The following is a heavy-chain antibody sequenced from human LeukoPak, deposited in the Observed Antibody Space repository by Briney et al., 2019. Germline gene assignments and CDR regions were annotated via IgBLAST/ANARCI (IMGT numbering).Heavy chain of an antibody. CDR1: GFTFSSYA. V-gene: IGHV3-23*01. J-gene: IGHJ4*02. CDR3: AKDAVPTYHYDNSGYYGYFDY. CDR2: ISGSGGST. Sequence: PGGSLRLSCAASGFTFSSYAMTWVRQAPGKGLEWVSAISGSGGSTYYADSVKGRFTISRDNSKNTLYLQMNSLRAEDTAVYYCAKDAVPTYHYDNSGYYGYFDYWGQGTLVTVSS. D-gene: IGHD3-22*01.